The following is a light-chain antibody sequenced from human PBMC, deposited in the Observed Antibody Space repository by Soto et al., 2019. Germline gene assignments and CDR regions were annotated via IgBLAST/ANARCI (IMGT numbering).Light chain of an antibody. CDR3: LLFYDGVAV. CDR1: TGDVTNGRW. Sequence: QAVVTQEPSLTVSPGGTVTLTCGYSTGDVTNGRWPYWFQQRPGQVPRTLIHDTSNKHPWTPARFSGSLLGGKAALTLSGAQPEDEAVYYCLLFYDGVAVFGGGTQLTVL. CDR2: DTS. J-gene: IGLJ7*01. V-gene: IGLV7-46*01.